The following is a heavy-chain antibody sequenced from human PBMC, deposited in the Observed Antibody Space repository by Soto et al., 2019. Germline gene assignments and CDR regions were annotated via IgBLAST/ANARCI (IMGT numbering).Heavy chain of an antibody. Sequence: GGSLRLSCAASGFTFSSYAMSWVRQAPGKGLEWVSAISGSGGSTYYADSVKGRFTISRDNSKNTLYLQMNSLRAEDTAVYYCAKGVTIFPYYYYYMDVWGKGTTVTVSS. CDR1: GFTFSSYA. CDR2: ISGSGGST. J-gene: IGHJ6*03. V-gene: IGHV3-23*01. D-gene: IGHD3-3*01. CDR3: AKGVTIFPYYYYYMDV.